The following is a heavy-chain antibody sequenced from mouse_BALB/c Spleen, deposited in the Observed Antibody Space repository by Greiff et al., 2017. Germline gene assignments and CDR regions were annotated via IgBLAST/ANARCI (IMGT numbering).Heavy chain of an antibody. V-gene: IGHV10-1*02. D-gene: IGHD2-4*01. CDR3: VRYDYDEGGLDY. CDR1: GFTFNTYA. Sequence: EVQLVESGGGLVQPKGSLKLSCAASGFTFNTYAMNWVRQAPGKGLEWVARIRSKSNNYATYYADSVKDRFTISRDDSQSMLYLQMNNLKTEDTAMYYCVRYDYDEGGLDYWGQGTTLTVSS. J-gene: IGHJ2*01. CDR2: IRSKSNNYAT.